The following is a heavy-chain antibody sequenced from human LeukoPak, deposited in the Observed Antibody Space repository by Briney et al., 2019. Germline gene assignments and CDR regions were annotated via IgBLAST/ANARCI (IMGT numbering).Heavy chain of an antibody. CDR3: AKDVYGDYGGLDY. Sequence: QPGGSLRLSCAASGFTFSSYAMHWVRQAPGKGLEWVAVISYDGSNKYYADSVKGRFTISRDNSKNTLYLQMNSLRAEDTAVYYCAKDVYGDYGGLDYWGQGTLVTVSS. V-gene: IGHV3-30*04. CDR2: ISYDGSNK. CDR1: GFTFSSYA. J-gene: IGHJ4*02. D-gene: IGHD4-17*01.